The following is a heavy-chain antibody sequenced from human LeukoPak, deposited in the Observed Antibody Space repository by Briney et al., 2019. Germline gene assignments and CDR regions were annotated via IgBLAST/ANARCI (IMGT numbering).Heavy chain of an antibody. V-gene: IGHV4-30-4*08. J-gene: IGHJ5*02. CDR2: IYYSGST. D-gene: IGHD2-15*01. Sequence: PSQTLSLTCTVSGGSISSGDYYWSWIRQPPGKGLEWIGYIYYSGSTYYNPSLKSRVTISVDTSKNQFSLKLSSVTAADTAVYYCARGGSHLVVPDWFDPWGQGTLVTFSS. CDR3: ARGGSHLVVPDWFDP. CDR1: GGSISSGDYY.